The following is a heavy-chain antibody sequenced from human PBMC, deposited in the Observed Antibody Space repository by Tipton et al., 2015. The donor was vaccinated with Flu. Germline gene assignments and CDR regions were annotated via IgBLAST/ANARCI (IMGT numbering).Heavy chain of an antibody. CDR1: GYTFTNYGYG. CDR3: ARDLDYHVDY. D-gene: IGHD3/OR15-3a*01. Sequence: QLVQSGAEVKKPGASMKISCKTSGYTFTNYGYGVSWVRQAPGQGLGWMGWISGYNGNKNYAQKVQDRVTMTTDTSTSTAYMELRSLTSDDTAGYYCARDLDYHVDYWGQGTLVTVSS. CDR2: ISGYNGNK. V-gene: IGHV1-18*01. J-gene: IGHJ4*02.